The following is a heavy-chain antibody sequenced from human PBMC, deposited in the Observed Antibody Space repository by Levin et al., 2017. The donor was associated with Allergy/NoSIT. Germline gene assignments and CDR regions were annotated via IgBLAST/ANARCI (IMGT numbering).Heavy chain of an antibody. CDR3: ARETRPPANWYFDL. Sequence: LRLSCTVSGGSISSGGYYWSWIRQHPGKGLEWIGYIYYSGSTYYNPSLKSRVTISVDTSKNQFSLKLSSVTAADTAVYYCARETRPPANWYFDLWGRGTLVTVSS. D-gene: IGHD2-2*01. CDR1: GGSISSGGYY. CDR2: IYYSGST. J-gene: IGHJ2*01. V-gene: IGHV4-31*03.